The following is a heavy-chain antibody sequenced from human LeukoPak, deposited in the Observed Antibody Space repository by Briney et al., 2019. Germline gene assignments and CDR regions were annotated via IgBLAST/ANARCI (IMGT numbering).Heavy chain of an antibody. CDR2: IKQDGSEK. J-gene: IGHJ6*02. D-gene: IGHD4-17*01. CDR3: AKTATVTKDYYYGMDV. V-gene: IGHV3-7*03. Sequence: GGSLRLSCAASGFTFSSYWMSWVRQAPGKGLEWVANIKQDGSEKYYVDSVKGRFTISRDNSKNTLYLQMNSLRAEDTAVYYCAKTATVTKDYYYGMDVWGQGTTVTVSS. CDR1: GFTFSSYW.